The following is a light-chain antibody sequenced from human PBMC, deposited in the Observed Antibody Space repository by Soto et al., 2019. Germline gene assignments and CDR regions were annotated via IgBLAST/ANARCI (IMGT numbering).Light chain of an antibody. CDR2: AAS. CDR3: QQGNSFPSIT. Sequence: IQMTQASSSVSVSVRDRVTNTCRASQGISRWLAWYQQRPGEAPKLLIYAASTLQSGVPSRFSGSGSGTDFTLTINSLQPEDFATYYCQQGNSFPSITFGQGTRLEIK. J-gene: IGKJ5*01. CDR1: QGISRW. V-gene: IGKV1-12*02.